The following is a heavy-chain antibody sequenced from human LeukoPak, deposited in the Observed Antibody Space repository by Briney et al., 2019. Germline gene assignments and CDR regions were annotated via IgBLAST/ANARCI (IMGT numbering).Heavy chain of an antibody. CDR2: VNHSGST. D-gene: IGHD3-10*01. CDR3: AREGSPYYYGSGLFDY. Sequence: PSETLSLTCAVYGGSFSGYYWSWIRQPPGKGLEWIGEVNHSGSTNYNPSLKSRVTISVDTSKNQFSLKLSSVTAADTAVYYCAREGSPYYYGSGLFDYWGQGTLVTVSS. J-gene: IGHJ4*02. CDR1: GGSFSGYY. V-gene: IGHV4-34*01.